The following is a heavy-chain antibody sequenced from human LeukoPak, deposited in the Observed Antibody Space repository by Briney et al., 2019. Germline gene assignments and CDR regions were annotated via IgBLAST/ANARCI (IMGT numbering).Heavy chain of an antibody. D-gene: IGHD3-22*01. CDR2: ISSSSSYI. CDR1: GFAFSSYS. CDR3: ARVLLYYDSSGYLDY. Sequence: GGSLRLSCAASGFAFSSYSMNWVRQAPGKGLEWVSSISSSSSYIYYADSVKGRFTISRDNAKNSLYLQMNSLRAEDTAVYYCARVLLYYDSSGYLDYWGQGTLVTVSS. J-gene: IGHJ4*02. V-gene: IGHV3-21*01.